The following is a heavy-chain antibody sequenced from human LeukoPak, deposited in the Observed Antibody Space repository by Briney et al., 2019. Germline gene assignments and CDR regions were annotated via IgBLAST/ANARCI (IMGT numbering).Heavy chain of an antibody. Sequence: KASETLSLTCAVSGGSISSSNCWSWVRQPPGKGLEWIGEIYHSGSTNYNPSLKSRVTISVDKSKNHFSLKLSSVTAADTTVYYCASPQPYYYGSGSAHPYYYYGMDVWGKGTTVTVSS. CDR2: IYHSGST. J-gene: IGHJ6*04. CDR1: GGSISSSNC. D-gene: IGHD3-10*01. CDR3: ASPQPYYYGSGSAHPYYYYGMDV. V-gene: IGHV4-4*02.